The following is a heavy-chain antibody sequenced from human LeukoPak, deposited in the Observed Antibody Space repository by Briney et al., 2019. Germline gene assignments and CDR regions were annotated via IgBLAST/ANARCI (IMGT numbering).Heavy chain of an antibody. CDR3: ARDDSSGYEYFQH. D-gene: IGHD3-22*01. Sequence: RGSLRLSCAASGFTFSSYSMNWVRQAPGKGLEWVSSISSSSSYIYYADSVKGRFTISRDNAKNSLYLQMNSLRAEDTAVYYCARDDSSGYEYFQHWGQGALVTVSS. CDR2: ISSSSSYI. V-gene: IGHV3-21*01. CDR1: GFTFSSYS. J-gene: IGHJ1*01.